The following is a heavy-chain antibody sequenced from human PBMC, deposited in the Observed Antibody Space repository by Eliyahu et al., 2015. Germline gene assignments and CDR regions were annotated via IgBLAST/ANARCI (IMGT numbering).Heavy chain of an antibody. D-gene: IGHD3-22*01. Sequence: QVRLVQSGAEVKRPGSPVKVSCKVSGGPFSSYVISWVRQAPGQGLEWMGGITPMTGTTTYAQNFQGRVTITAAESTSTAYMELSSLRSDDTAVYFCAREYYYDSSGLVDAFDVWGQGTKVTVSS. V-gene: IGHV1-69*01. CDR2: ITPMTGTT. J-gene: IGHJ3*01. CDR3: AREYYYDSSGLVDAFDV. CDR1: GGPFSSYV.